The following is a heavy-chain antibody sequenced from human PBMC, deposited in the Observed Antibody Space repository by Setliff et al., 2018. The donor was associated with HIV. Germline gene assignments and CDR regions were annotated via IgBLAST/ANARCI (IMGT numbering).Heavy chain of an antibody. CDR2: IFYSGRT. D-gene: IGHD3-16*01. CDR1: GGSIDSTDYY. V-gene: IGHV4-39*07. Sequence: SETLSLTCTVSGGSIDSTDYYWGWIRQPPGKGLEWLGSIFYSGRTTYNPSLKSRVTISADTSKSQFSLKLTSVTAADTAAYFCARVSTDYVWGSFLSSGPYYFDFWGQGALVTVSS. J-gene: IGHJ4*02. CDR3: ARVSTDYVWGSFLSSGPYYFDF.